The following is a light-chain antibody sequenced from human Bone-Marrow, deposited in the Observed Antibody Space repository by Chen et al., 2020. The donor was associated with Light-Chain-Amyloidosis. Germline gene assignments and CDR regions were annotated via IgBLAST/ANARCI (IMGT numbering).Light chain of an antibody. V-gene: IGKV1-39*01. CDR1: QSINTY. Sequence: DIQMTQSPSSLSASVGDRVTITCRATQSINTYLNWYKQKHGKAPKLLIYVASSLQGGVPSRFSGSGSGTAFTLTISSLQPEDFATYYCQQSYSIPDTFGQGTKLDIK. CDR3: QQSYSIPDT. J-gene: IGKJ2*01. CDR2: VAS.